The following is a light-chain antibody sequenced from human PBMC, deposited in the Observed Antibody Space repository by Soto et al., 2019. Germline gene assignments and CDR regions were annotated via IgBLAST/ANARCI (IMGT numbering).Light chain of an antibody. CDR2: SAS. CDR3: LQANSFPFT. V-gene: IGKV1-12*01. J-gene: IGKJ3*01. Sequence: DIQMTQSPSSVSASVGDRVTITCRASQSISTWLAWYQQNPGKAPKLLVYSASSLQRGVPSRFSGSGYGTDFTLPITSLQPEDFATYYCLQANSFPFTFGPGTIVYI. CDR1: QSISTW.